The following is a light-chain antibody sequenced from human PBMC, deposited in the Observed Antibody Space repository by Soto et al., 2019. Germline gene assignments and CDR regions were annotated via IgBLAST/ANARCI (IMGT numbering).Light chain of an antibody. V-gene: IGLV1-44*01. CDR1: SSNIGSNA. Sequence: QSVLTQPPSASGTPGQRVTISCSGSSSNIGSNAVDWYQHFPGTAPKVLIYRDSHRPSGVPDRFSGSKSGTSASLAISGLQSEDEADYYCATWDDSLNGVLFGGGTKLTV. J-gene: IGLJ2*01. CDR3: ATWDDSLNGVL. CDR2: RDS.